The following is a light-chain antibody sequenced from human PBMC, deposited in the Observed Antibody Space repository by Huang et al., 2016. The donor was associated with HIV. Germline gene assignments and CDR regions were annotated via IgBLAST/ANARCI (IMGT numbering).Light chain of an antibody. CDR2: DAS. V-gene: IGKV3-11*01. CDR1: QSVGSY. J-gene: IGKJ3*01. Sequence: EVVLTQSPATLSLSPGERATLSCRASQSVGSYLAWNQQKPGQASRLLLFDASNRATVIPVRFSGSGSGTDFTLPISSLEPEDFAVYYCQERASWPPFTFGPGTKVDIK. CDR3: QERASWPPFT.